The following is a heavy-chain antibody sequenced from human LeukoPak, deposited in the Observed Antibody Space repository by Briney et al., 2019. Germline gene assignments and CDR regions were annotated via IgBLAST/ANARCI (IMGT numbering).Heavy chain of an antibody. D-gene: IGHD5-18*01. CDR3: ARGGGGYSYGSDY. CDR1: GYTFNGYY. CDR2: INANSGAT. Sequence: GASVKVSFKASGYTFNGYYMHWVRQAPGQGLEWMGWINANSGATNYAQKFQGRVTMTRDTSISTAYMDLSRLRSDDTAVYYCARGGGGYSYGSDYWGQGTLVTVSS. V-gene: IGHV1-2*02. J-gene: IGHJ4*02.